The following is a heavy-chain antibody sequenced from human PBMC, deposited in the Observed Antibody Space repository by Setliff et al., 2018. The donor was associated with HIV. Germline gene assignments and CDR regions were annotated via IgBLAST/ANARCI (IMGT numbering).Heavy chain of an antibody. J-gene: IGHJ6*03. V-gene: IGHV4-59*01. CDR1: GGSISSYY. CDR2: IYYSGST. CDR3: ARGSSWQYYYYYYMDA. Sequence: PSETLSLTCTVSGGSISSYYWSWIRQPPGKGLEWIGYIYYSGSTNYNPSRKSRVTISVDTSKNQFSLKLSSVTAADTAVYYCARGSSWQYYYYYYMDAWGKGTTVTVSS. D-gene: IGHD6-13*01.